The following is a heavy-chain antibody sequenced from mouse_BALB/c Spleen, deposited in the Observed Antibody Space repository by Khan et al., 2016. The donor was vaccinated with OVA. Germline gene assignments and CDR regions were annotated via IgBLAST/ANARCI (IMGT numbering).Heavy chain of an antibody. CDR2: INPSTGYT. CDR3: ARSGLRWAFDY. CDR1: GYTFINYW. J-gene: IGHJ2*01. Sequence: QVQLQQSGAELAKPGASVKMSCKASGYTFINYWILWVKQRPGQGLEWIGYINPSTGYTEYNQNFKDKATLTADKSSSTAYMQLDSLTSEDSADYYWARSGLRWAFDYWGQGTTLTVSS. V-gene: IGHV1-7*01. D-gene: IGHD1-1*01.